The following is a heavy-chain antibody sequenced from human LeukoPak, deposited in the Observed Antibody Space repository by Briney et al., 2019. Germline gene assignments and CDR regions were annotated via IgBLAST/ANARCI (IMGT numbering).Heavy chain of an antibody. CDR2: IYWDDDK. CDR3: AHRRGSGTLFDY. D-gene: IGHD3-10*01. Sequence: SGPTLVKPTQTLTLTCTFSGFSLSTSGVGVGWIRQPPGKALEWLALIYWDDDKRYSPSLKSRLTITKDTSKNQVVLTMTNTDPVDTATYYCAHRRGSGTLFDYWGQGTLVTVSS. J-gene: IGHJ4*02. CDR1: GFSLSTSGVG. V-gene: IGHV2-5*02.